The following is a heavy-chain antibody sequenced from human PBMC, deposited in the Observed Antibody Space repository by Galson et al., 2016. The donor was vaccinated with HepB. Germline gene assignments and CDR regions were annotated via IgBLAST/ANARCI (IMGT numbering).Heavy chain of an antibody. CDR2: IYSGGDT. D-gene: IGHD3-10*01. Sequence: SLRLSCAGSGFNVSRNYLTWVRQAPGKGLEWVSLIYSGGDTYYADSVKGRFTLFRDNSKNTLFLQMNSLRAEDTAMYYCANQNYNSGAEYWGQGTLVTVSS. CDR3: ANQNYNSGAEY. CDR1: GFNVSRNY. V-gene: IGHV3-53*01. J-gene: IGHJ4*02.